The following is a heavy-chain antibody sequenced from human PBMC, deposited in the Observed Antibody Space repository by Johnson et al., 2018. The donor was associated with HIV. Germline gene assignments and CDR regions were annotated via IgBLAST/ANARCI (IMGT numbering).Heavy chain of an antibody. CDR1: GFTFSSYG. D-gene: IGHD3-3*01. CDR2: IRYDGSNK. Sequence: QVQLVESGGGVVQPGGSLRLSCAASGFTFSSYGMHWVRQAPGMGLEWVAFIRYDGSNKYYADYVKGRFTISRDNSKNTLYLQMNSLRAEDTAVYYCAKGPILDDGFDIWGQGTMVTVSS. J-gene: IGHJ3*02. V-gene: IGHV3-30*02. CDR3: AKGPILDDGFDI.